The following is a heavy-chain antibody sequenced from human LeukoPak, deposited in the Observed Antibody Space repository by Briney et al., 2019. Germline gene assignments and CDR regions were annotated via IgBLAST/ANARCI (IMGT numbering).Heavy chain of an antibody. D-gene: IGHD6-19*01. CDR3: ARDKSGNSGWYSYFDY. J-gene: IGHJ4*02. CDR1: GYTFTGYY. CDR2: INPNSGDT. Sequence: GASVKVSCKASGYTFTGYYMHWVRQAPGQGLEWMGWINPNSGDTNYAQKFQGRVTMTRDTSISTAYMELSRLRSDDTAVYYCARDKSGNSGWYSYFDYWGQGTLVTASS. V-gene: IGHV1-2*02.